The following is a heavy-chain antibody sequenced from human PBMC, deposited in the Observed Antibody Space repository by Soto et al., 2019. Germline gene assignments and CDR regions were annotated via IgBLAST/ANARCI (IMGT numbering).Heavy chain of an antibody. CDR2: IYYSGST. V-gene: IGHV4-59*01. CDR3: ARDAPHGDYEGDYFDY. D-gene: IGHD4-17*01. J-gene: IGHJ4*01. Sequence: SETLSLTCTVSGGSISSYYWSWLRQPPGKGLEWIGYIYYSGSTNYNPSLKSRVTISVDTSKNQFSLKLSSVTAADTAVYYCARDAPHGDYEGDYFDYWGHGTLVTVSS. CDR1: GGSISSYY.